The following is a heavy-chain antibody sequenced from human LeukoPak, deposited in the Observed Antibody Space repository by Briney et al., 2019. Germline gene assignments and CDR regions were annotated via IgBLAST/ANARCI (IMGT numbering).Heavy chain of an antibody. CDR1: GGSVSSYS. D-gene: IGHD5/OR15-5a*01. Sequence: SETLSLTCTVSGGSVSSYSWSWIRQPPGKGLEWVGDIHYSGSTNYNASLKSRVAISGDRSKTQSSLKLSSVPATATAVYYRARHGGESIVSKVLHAFDISGQGTIVTVS. CDR3: ARHGGESIVSKVLHAFDI. J-gene: IGHJ3*02. V-gene: IGHV4-59*08. CDR2: IHYSGST.